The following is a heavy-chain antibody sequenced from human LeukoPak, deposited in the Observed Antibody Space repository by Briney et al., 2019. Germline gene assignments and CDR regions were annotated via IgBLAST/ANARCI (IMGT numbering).Heavy chain of an antibody. Sequence: SEALSLTCTVSGGSISSYYWSWIRQPPGKGLEWIGYIYYSGSTNYNPSLKSRVTISVDTSKNQFSLKLSSVTAADTAVYYCARLPAAAGTEWFDPWGQGTLVTVSS. CDR2: IYYSGST. D-gene: IGHD6-13*01. CDR1: GGSISSYY. V-gene: IGHV4-59*08. J-gene: IGHJ5*02. CDR3: ARLPAAAGTEWFDP.